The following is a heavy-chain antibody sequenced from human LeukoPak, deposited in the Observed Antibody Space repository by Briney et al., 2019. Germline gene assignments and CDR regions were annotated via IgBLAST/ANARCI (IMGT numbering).Heavy chain of an antibody. D-gene: IGHD6-19*01. Sequence: PGGSLRLSRAASGFTFSSYWMSWVRQAPGKGLEWVANIKQDGSEKYYVDSVKGRFTISRDNAKNSLYLQMNSLRAEDTAVYYCASGYSSGFGAFDIWGQGTMVTVSS. CDR2: IKQDGSEK. CDR3: ASGYSSGFGAFDI. J-gene: IGHJ3*02. V-gene: IGHV3-7*01. CDR1: GFTFSSYW.